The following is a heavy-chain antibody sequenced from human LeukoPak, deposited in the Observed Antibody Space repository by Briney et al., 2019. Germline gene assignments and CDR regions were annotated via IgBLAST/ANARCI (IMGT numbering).Heavy chain of an antibody. CDR2: IYTGGST. CDR1: GGSISSGSYY. Sequence: SQTLSLTCTVSGGSISSGSYYWSWIRQPAGKGLEWIGRIYTGGSTNYNPSLKSRVTISVDTSKNQFSLKLSSVTAADTAVYYCARGLGRWLRRQVRSYYFDYWGQGTLVTVSS. V-gene: IGHV4-61*02. CDR3: ARGLGRWLRRQVRSYYFDY. J-gene: IGHJ4*02. D-gene: IGHD5-12*01.